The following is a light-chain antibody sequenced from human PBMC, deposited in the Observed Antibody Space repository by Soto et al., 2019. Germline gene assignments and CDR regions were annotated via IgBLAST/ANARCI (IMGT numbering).Light chain of an antibody. CDR1: SSNIGSNT. CDR2: SNN. V-gene: IGLV1-44*01. CDR3: AAWDGSLNGYV. Sequence: QSVLTQPPSASGTPGQRVTISCSGGSSNIGSNTVNWYQQFPGTAPKLLIYSNNQRPSGVPDRFSGSKSGTSASLAISGLQSEDEADYHCAAWDGSLNGYVFGTGTKLTVL. J-gene: IGLJ1*01.